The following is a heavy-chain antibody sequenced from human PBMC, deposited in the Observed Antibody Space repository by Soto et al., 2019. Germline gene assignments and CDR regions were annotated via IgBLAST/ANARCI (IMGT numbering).Heavy chain of an antibody. CDR2: ISSSSSTI. D-gene: IGHD3-22*01. CDR1: GFTFSSYS. Sequence: PGGSLRLSCAASGFTFSSYSMNWVRQAPGKGLEWVSYISSSSSTIYYADSVKGRFTISRDNAKNSLYLQMNSLRDEDTAVYYSARDVRDLYYYDSSGYLPFDYWGQGTLVTVSS. CDR3: ARDVRDLYYYDSSGYLPFDY. V-gene: IGHV3-48*02. J-gene: IGHJ4*02.